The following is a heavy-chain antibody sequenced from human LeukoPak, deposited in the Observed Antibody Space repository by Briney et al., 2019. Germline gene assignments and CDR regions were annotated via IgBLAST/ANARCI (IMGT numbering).Heavy chain of an antibody. V-gene: IGHV4-39*01. J-gene: IGHJ4*02. D-gene: IGHD2-21*02. CDR1: GGSISSSRYY. CDR3: ASQTDYYYDY. Sequence: SETLSLTCTVSGGSISSSRYYWGWIRQPPGKGPEWIGSMYYSGSTYYNPSLKSRLTISVDTSKNQFPLKLSSVTAADTAVYYCASQTDYYYDYWGQGTLVTVSS. CDR2: MYYSGST.